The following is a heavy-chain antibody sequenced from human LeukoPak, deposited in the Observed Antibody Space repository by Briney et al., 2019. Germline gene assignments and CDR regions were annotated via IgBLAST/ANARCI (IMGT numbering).Heavy chain of an antibody. CDR1: GFTFSSYA. CDR2: ISGSGGST. V-gene: IGHV3-23*01. J-gene: IGHJ6*02. D-gene: IGHD6-13*01. CDR3: AKAASSSWPSYYYGMDV. Sequence: PGGSLRFSCAASGFTFSSYAMSWVRQAPGKGLEWVSAISGSGGSTYYADSVKGRFTISKDNSKNTVYLQMSSLRVDDTAVYYCAKAASSSWPSYYYGMDVWGQGTTVTVSS.